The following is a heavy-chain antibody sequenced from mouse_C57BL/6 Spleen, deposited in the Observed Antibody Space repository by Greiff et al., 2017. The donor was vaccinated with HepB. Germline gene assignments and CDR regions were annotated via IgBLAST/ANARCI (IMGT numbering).Heavy chain of an antibody. J-gene: IGHJ4*01. D-gene: IGHD2-5*01. V-gene: IGHV1-42*01. CDR1: GYSFTGYY. CDR3: AYSNHAMDY. Sequence: EVQLQQSGPELVKPGASVKISCKASGYSFTGYYMNWVKQSPEKSLEWIGEINPSTGGTTYNQKFKAKATLTVDKSSSTAYMQLKSLTSEDSAVYYCAYSNHAMDYWGQGTSVTVSS. CDR2: INPSTGGT.